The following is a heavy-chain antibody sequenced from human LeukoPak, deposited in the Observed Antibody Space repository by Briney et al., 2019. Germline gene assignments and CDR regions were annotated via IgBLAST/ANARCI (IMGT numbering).Heavy chain of an antibody. CDR2: VDYSGST. Sequence: SETLSLTCTVSGGSISSYYWSWIRQPPGKALEWIGYVDYSGSTYYNPSLKSRVTISVDTSKNQFSLKLSSVTAADTAVYYCARGDSSGWYGPPNWFAPGGQGTLVTVSS. V-gene: IGHV4-59*12. D-gene: IGHD6-19*01. CDR1: GGSISSYY. J-gene: IGHJ5*02. CDR3: ARGDSSGWYGPPNWFAP.